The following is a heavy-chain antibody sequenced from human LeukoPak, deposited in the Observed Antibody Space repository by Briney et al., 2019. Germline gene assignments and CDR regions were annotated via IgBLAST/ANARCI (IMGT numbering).Heavy chain of an antibody. J-gene: IGHJ4*02. CDR3: ASTTAMETHFDY. Sequence: SVKVSCKASGGTFSSYAISWVRQAPGQGLEWMGRIIPIFGTANYAQKFQGRVTITTDESTSTAYMELSRLRSEDTAVYYCASTTAMETHFDYWGQGTLVTVSS. D-gene: IGHD5-18*01. CDR1: GGTFSSYA. V-gene: IGHV1-69*05. CDR2: IIPIFGTA.